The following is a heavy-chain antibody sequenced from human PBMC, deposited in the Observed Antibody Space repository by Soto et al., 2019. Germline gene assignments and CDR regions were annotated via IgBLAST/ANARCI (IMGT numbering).Heavy chain of an antibody. CDR2: IKRDGSTT. D-gene: IGHD1-26*01. Sequence: EVQLVESGGGLVQPGGSLRLSCAASGFTFSDYWMHWVRQAPGKGLEWVSRIKRDGSTTNYAASVKGRFTISRDNAKNTLYLEMNSLRVEDTAGYYCASGAFNYYYEDVWCKGTTVTVSS. J-gene: IGHJ6*03. CDR3: ASGAFNYYYEDV. CDR1: GFTFSDYW. V-gene: IGHV3-74*01.